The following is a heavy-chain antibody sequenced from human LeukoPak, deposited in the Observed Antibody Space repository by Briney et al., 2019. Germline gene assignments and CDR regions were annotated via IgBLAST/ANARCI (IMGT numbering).Heavy chain of an antibody. D-gene: IGHD3-16*02. Sequence: PGRSLRLSCAASGFTFSSYAMHWVRQAPGKGLEWVAAISYDGSNKYYADSVKGRFTISRDNSKNTLYLQMNSLRAEDTAVYYCARDFTFGGVIAALDYWGQGTLVTVSS. CDR3: ARDFTFGGVIAALDY. J-gene: IGHJ4*02. CDR2: ISYDGSNK. CDR1: GFTFSSYA. V-gene: IGHV3-30-3*01.